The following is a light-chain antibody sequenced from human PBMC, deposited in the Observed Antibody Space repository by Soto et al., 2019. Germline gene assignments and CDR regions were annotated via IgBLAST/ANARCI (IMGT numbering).Light chain of an antibody. CDR3: TSYGGNYNVV. V-gene: IGLV2-8*01. J-gene: IGLJ2*01. CDR1: TSDVGGYNY. CDR2: EVS. Sequence: QSALTQPPSASGSPGQLVTISCTGTTSDVGGYNYVSWYQQHPGKAPKLMIYEVSERPSGVPDRFSGSKSGNTASLTVSGLQADDEADYYCTSYGGNYNVVFGGGTKLTVL.